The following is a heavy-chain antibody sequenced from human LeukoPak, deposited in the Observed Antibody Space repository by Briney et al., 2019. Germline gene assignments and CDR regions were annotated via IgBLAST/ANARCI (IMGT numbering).Heavy chain of an antibody. Sequence: GGSLRLSCAASGFTFSSYSMNWVRQAPGKGPEWVSSISSSSSYIYYADSVKGRFTISRDNAKNSLYLQMNSLRAEDTAVYYCASCIERTGAFDIWGQGTMVTVSS. J-gene: IGHJ3*02. CDR1: GFTFSSYS. CDR2: ISSSSSYI. CDR3: ASCIERTGAFDI. D-gene: IGHD1-14*01. V-gene: IGHV3-21*01.